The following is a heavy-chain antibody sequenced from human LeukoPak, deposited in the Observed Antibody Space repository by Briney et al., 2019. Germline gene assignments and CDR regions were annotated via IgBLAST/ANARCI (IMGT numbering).Heavy chain of an antibody. J-gene: IGHJ4*02. Sequence: ASVKVSCKASGYTFTGYYMHWVRQAPGQGLEWMGWINPNSGGTNYAQKFQGRVTMTRDTSISTAYMELGRLRSDDTAVYYCARVRAAPQYGLEREDYWGQGTLVTVSS. CDR2: INPNSGGT. CDR3: ARVRAAPQYGLEREDY. D-gene: IGHD3/OR15-3a*01. V-gene: IGHV1-2*02. CDR1: GYTFTGYY.